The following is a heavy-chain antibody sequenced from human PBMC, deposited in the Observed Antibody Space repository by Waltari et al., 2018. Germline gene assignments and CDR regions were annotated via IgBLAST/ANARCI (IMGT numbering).Heavy chain of an antibody. CDR2: INAGNGNT. CDR3: ATAPRHYGSGSYPPSY. V-gene: IGHV1-3*01. J-gene: IGHJ4*02. Sequence: QVQLVQSGAEVKKPGASVKVSCKASGYTFTSYAMHWVRQAPGQRLEWMGWINAGNGNTKYSQKFQGRVTITRDTSASTAYMELSSLRSEDTAVYYCATAPRHYGSGSYPPSYWGQGTLVTVSS. CDR1: GYTFTSYA. D-gene: IGHD3-10*01.